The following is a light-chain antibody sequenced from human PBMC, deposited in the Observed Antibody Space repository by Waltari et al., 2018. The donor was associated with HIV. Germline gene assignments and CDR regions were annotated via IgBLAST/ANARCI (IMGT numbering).Light chain of an antibody. J-gene: IGKJ2*01. Sequence: AIQLTQSRSSLSASVGDRVTITCRASQGISSALAWYQQKPGKAPKLLRYDAASLESGVPSRFSGSGSGTDFTLTISSLQPEDFATYYCQQFNSYPYTFGQGTKLEIK. CDR3: QQFNSYPYT. V-gene: IGKV1-13*02. CDR1: QGISSA. CDR2: DAA.